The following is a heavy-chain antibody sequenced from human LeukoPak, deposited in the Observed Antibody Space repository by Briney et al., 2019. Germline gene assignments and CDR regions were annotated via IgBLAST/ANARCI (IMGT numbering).Heavy chain of an antibody. Sequence: GSLRLSCAASGFTFSCCGMTWVRQAPGKGLEWVSAISGSGGSTYYADSVKGRFTISRDNSKNTLYLQMNSLRAEDTAVYYCARQAVVTAISSPRIPHFDYWGQGTLVTVSS. V-gene: IGHV3-23*01. CDR1: GFTFSCCG. CDR3: ARQAVVTAISSPRIPHFDY. D-gene: IGHD2-21*02. J-gene: IGHJ4*02. CDR2: ISGSGGST.